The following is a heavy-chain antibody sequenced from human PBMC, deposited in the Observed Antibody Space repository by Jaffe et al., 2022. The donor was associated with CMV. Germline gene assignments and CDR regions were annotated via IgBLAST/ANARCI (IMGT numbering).Heavy chain of an antibody. CDR1: GFTFSTYE. CDR2: ISRSGAVT. V-gene: IGHV3-48*03. CDR3: ATGGFCTDPECHNTAYFQH. Sequence: EVQLVESGGGVIQPGGSLRLSCAASGFTFSTYEMNWVRQAPGKGLDWVANISRSGAVTHYADSAKGRFTISRDNAKNSLFLQMNSLRAEDTAVYYCATGGFCTDPECHNTAYFQHWGQGTLVSVSS. D-gene: IGHD2-8*01. J-gene: IGHJ1*01.